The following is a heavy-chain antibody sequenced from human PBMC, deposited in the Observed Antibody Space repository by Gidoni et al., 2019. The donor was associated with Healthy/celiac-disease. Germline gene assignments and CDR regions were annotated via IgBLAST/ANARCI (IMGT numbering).Heavy chain of an antibody. CDR1: GFTFSSYA. CDR2: ISSNGGST. V-gene: IGHV3-64D*06. D-gene: IGHD6-13*01. J-gene: IGHJ6*02. CDR3: VKDGTAAGPLSIYYYYGMDV. Sequence: EVQLVESGGGLVQPGGSLRLSCSASGFTFSSYAMNWVRQAPGKGLEYFSAISSNGGSTYYADSVKGRFTISRDNSKNTLYLQMSSLRAEDTAVYYCVKDGTAAGPLSIYYYYGMDVWGQGTTVTVSS.